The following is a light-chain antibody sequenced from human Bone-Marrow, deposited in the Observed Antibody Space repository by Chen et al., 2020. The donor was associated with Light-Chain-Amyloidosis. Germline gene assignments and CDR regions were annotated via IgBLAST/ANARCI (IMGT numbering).Light chain of an antibody. J-gene: IGKJ4*01. CDR3: MQGIHVPLT. CDR1: QSLLHSDGKTY. Sequence: DIVMTQTPLSLSVTPGQPASISCKSSQSLLHSDGKTYLSWYLQKPGQSPQLLIYEVSSRLSGVPDRFSGSGSGTDFTLKISRVEAEDVGVYYCMQGIHVPLTFGGGTKVEIK. V-gene: IGKV2-29*03. CDR2: EVS.